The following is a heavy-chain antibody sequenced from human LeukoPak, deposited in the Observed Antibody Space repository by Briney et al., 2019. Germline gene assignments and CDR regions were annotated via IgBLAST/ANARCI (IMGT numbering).Heavy chain of an antibody. CDR1: DGSISGYF. CDR2: VYYSGST. CDR3: ARHSPIAATGTFDY. J-gene: IGHJ4*02. D-gene: IGHD6-13*01. Sequence: SETLSLTCTVSDGSISGYFWSWIRLPPGKGPEWIGYVYYSGSTNYNPSLKSRVTISVDTSKKQFTLNLSSVTAADTAMYYCARHSPIAATGTFDYWGQGTLVTVSS. V-gene: IGHV4-59*08.